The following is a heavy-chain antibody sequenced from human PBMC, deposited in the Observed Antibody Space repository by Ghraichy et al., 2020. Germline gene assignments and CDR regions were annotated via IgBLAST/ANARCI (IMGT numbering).Heavy chain of an antibody. D-gene: IGHD2-15*01. Sequence: GGSLRLSCAASGFTFSSYAMDWVRQAPGKGREWLSYITSSGTTIYYADSVKGRFTISRDNAKNSLYLQMSSLRDEDTTVYYCAREGGNYCSGGSCSRDFDYWGQGTLVTVSS. CDR3: AREGGNYCSGGSCSRDFDY. CDR1: GFTFSSYA. CDR2: ITSSGTTI. V-gene: IGHV3-48*02. J-gene: IGHJ4*02.